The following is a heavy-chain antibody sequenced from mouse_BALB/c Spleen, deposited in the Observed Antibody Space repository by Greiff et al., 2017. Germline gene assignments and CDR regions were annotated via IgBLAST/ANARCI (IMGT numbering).Heavy chain of an antibody. V-gene: IGHV5-12-2*01. CDR1: GFTFSSYT. CDR3: ARKMDYGGYFDY. Sequence: EVKLVESGGGLVQPGGSLKLSCAASGFTFSSYTMSWVRQTPEKRLEWVAYISNGGGSTYYPDTVKGRFTISRDNAKNTLYLQMSSLKSEDTAMYYCARKMDYGGYFDYWGQGTTLTVSS. J-gene: IGHJ2*01. D-gene: IGHD1-1*01. CDR2: ISNGGGST.